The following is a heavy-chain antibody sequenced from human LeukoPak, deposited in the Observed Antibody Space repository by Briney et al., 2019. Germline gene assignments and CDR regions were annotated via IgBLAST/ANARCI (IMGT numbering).Heavy chain of an antibody. CDR2: ISAYNGNT. D-gene: IGHD3-3*01. CDR1: GYTFTSYG. CDR3: ARGASRGTYYDFWSGPDDAFDI. V-gene: IGHV1-18*01. Sequence: GASVKVSCKASGYTFTSYGISWVRQAPGQGLEWMGWISAYNGNTNYAQKLQGRVTMTTDTSTSTAYMELRSLRSDDTAVYYCARGASRGTYYDFWSGPDDAFDIWGQGTMVTVSS. J-gene: IGHJ3*02.